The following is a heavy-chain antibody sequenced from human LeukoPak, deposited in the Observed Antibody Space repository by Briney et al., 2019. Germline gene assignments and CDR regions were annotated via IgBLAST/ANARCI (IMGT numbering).Heavy chain of an antibody. CDR2: INPNSGDT. Sequence: ASVEVSFKASGYTLTGYYMHWVRQAPGQGLEWMGCINPNSGDTKYAQKFQGRVTMTRDTSMNTAYMELSRLRSDDTAIYYCARGGYVIVRDWFDPWGQGTLVTVSS. V-gene: IGHV1-2*02. D-gene: IGHD3-16*01. CDR1: GYTLTGYY. CDR3: ARGGYVIVRDWFDP. J-gene: IGHJ5*02.